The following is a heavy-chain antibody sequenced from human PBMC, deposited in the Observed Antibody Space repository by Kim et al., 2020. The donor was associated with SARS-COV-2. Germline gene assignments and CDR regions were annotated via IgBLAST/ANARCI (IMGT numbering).Heavy chain of an antibody. CDR3: YSSSSSYSYYYIDV. J-gene: IGHJ6*03. D-gene: IGHD6-6*01. CDR2: ISYSERT. V-gene: IGHV4-39*01. CDR1: GGSISGSRYY. Sequence: SETLSLTCNVSGGSISGSRYYWGWIRQTPGKGLDWIVSISYSERTHFQPSLKSRVTISVDSSKTQLSLKLTSVTAADTAVYYCYSSSSSYSYYYIDVWAKGTTVTVSS.